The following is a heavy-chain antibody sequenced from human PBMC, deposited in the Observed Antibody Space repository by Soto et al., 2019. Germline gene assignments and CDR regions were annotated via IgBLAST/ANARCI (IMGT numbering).Heavy chain of an antibody. Sequence: QVQLVESGGGVVQPGRSLKLSCVASGFTLSNYALHWVRQAPGKGPEWMAFISNDGSNKLYADSVKGRFTISRDNSKNTLYLERNSLRPEDTAVFYCARAGGGYLDYWGQGTLVTVSS. CDR3: ARAGGGYLDY. CDR2: ISNDGSNK. CDR1: GFTLSNYA. D-gene: IGHD3-22*01. J-gene: IGHJ4*02. V-gene: IGHV3-30*04.